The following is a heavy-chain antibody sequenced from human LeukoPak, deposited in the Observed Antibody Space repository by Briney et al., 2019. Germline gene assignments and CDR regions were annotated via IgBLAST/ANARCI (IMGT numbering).Heavy chain of an antibody. V-gene: IGHV4-34*01. D-gene: IGHD3-10*01. J-gene: IGHJ6*03. CDR1: GGSFSGYY. CDR3: ARGPLKYYYGSGSYRSYTDV. Sequence: SETLSLTCAVYGGSFSGYYWSWIRQPPGKGLEWIGEINHSGSTNYNPSLKSRVTISVDTSKNQFSLKLSSVTAADTAVYYCARGPLKYYYGSGSYRSYTDVWGKGTTVTVSS. CDR2: INHSGST.